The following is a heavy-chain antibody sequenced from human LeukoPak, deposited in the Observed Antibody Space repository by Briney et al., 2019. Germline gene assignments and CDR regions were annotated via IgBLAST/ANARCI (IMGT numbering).Heavy chain of an antibody. CDR3: ARQLLWFGTYLGRFDP. CDR2: IYYSGST. CDR1: GGPISSSSYY. J-gene: IGHJ5*02. Sequence: SETLSLTCTVSGGPISSSSYYWSWIRQPPGKGLEWIGSIYYSGSTYYNPSLKSRVTISVDTSKNQFSLKLSSVTAADTAVYYCARQLLWFGTYLGRFDPWGQGTLVTVSS. V-gene: IGHV4-39*07. D-gene: IGHD3-10*01.